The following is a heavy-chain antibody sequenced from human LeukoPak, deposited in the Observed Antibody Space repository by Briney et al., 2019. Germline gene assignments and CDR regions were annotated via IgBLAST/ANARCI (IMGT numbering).Heavy chain of an antibody. Sequence: GGSLRLSCAASGFTFSNAWMSWVRQAPGKGLEWVGRIKSKTDGGTTDYAAPVKGRFTISRDDSKNTLYLQMNSLKTEDTAVYYCTVALFLPMGWYFWGQGTLVTVSS. CDR1: GFTFSNAW. J-gene: IGHJ4*02. CDR3: TVALFLPMGWYF. D-gene: IGHD6-19*01. V-gene: IGHV3-15*01. CDR2: IKSKTDGGTT.